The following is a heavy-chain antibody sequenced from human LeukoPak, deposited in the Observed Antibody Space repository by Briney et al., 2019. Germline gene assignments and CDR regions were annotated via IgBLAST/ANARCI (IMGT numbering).Heavy chain of an antibody. Sequence: PSETLSLTCTVSGGSISSFYWSWIRQPAGKGLEWNGRIYTSGSSEYNPSLKSRVTMSVDTSKNQFSLNLSSVTAADTAVYYCARVSPRAMGNYLDDWGHRTLVT. CDR1: GGSISSFY. CDR3: ARVSPRAMGNYLDD. D-gene: IGHD5-24*01. V-gene: IGHV4-4*07. J-gene: IGHJ4*01. CDR2: IYTSGSS.